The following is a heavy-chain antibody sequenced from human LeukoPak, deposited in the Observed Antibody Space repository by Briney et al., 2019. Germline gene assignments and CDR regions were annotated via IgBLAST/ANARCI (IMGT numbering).Heavy chain of an antibody. V-gene: IGHV4-61*05. CDR3: ARHKGGAAAGSYFDY. CDR2: IYYSGST. J-gene: IGHJ4*02. CDR1: GGSISSSSSY. Sequence: SETLSLTCTVSGGSISSSSSYWGWIRQPPGKGLEWIGYIYYSGSTNYNPSLKSRVTISVDTSKSQFSLKLSSVTAADTAVYYCARHKGGAAAGSYFDYWGQGTLVTVSS. D-gene: IGHD6-13*01.